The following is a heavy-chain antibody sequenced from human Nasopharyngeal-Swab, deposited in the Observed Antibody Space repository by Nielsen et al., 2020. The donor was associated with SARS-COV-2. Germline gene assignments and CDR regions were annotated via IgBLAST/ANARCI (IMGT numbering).Heavy chain of an antibody. D-gene: IGHD3-3*01. CDR2: IKQDGSEK. V-gene: IGHV3-7*01. Sequence: GESLKISCAASGFTFSSSWMSWVRQAPGKGLEWVANIKQDGSEKYYVDSVKGRFTISRDNAKNSLYLQMSSLRAEDTAVYYCAREGYDFWSGYPARSYYYYGMDVWGQGTTVTVSS. J-gene: IGHJ6*02. CDR1: GFTFSSSW. CDR3: AREGYDFWSGYPARSYYYYGMDV.